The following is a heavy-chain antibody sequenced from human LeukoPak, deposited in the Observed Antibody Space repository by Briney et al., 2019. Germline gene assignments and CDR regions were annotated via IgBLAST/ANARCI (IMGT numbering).Heavy chain of an antibody. CDR2: IYYSGST. CDR1: GGSISSSSYY. V-gene: IGHV4-39*07. J-gene: IGHJ4*02. D-gene: IGHD1-1*01. CDR3: AGGGKNWNDVGSLDY. Sequence: SETLSLTCTVSGGSISSSSYYWGWIRQPPGKGLEWIGSIYYSGSTYYNPSLKSRVTISVDTSKNQFSLKLSSVTAADTAVYYCAGGGKNWNDVGSLDYWGQGTLVTVSS.